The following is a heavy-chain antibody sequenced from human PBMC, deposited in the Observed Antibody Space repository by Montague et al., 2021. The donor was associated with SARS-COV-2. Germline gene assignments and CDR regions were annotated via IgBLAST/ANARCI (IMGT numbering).Heavy chain of an antibody. CDR3: ARHSVSEDGTFFRSYFDP. CDR2: IFYNGYT. J-gene: IGHJ5*02. Sequence: SETLSLTCTVSGGTVGDYYWNWIRQTPGKGLEWIGNIFYNGYTKXNPSLESRVNLSVDTPGNQFFLSLRSVTASDTATYFCARHSVSEDGTFFRSYFDPWGQGAQVIVSS. V-gene: IGHV4-59*08. D-gene: IGHD1-1*01. CDR1: GGTVGDYY.